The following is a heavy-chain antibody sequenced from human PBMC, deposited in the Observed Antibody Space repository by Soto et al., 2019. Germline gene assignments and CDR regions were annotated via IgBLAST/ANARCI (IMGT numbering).Heavy chain of an antibody. D-gene: IGHD1-26*01. Sequence: QVQLQESGPGLVKPSETLSLTCTVSGGSVSSGSYYWSWIRQPPGKGLEWIGYIYYSGSTNYNPSLKSRVTISVDTSKNQCSLKLSSVTAADTAVYYCARDGKGYYGMYVWGQGTTVTVSS. CDR1: GGSVSSGSYY. J-gene: IGHJ6*02. V-gene: IGHV4-61*01. CDR3: ARDGKGYYGMYV. CDR2: IYYSGST.